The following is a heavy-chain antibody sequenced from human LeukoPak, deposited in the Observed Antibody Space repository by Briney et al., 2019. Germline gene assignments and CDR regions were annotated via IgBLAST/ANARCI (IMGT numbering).Heavy chain of an antibody. Sequence: PGGSLRLSCAASGFTFSSYGMHWVRQAPGKGLEWVAFIRYDGSNKYYADSVKGRFTISRDNSKNTLYLQMNSLRAEDTAVYYCAKDPNKKLVWFGELPNWFDPWGQGTLVTVSS. CDR1: GFTFSSYG. J-gene: IGHJ5*02. D-gene: IGHD3-10*01. CDR2: IRYDGSNK. CDR3: AKDPNKKLVWFGELPNWFDP. V-gene: IGHV3-30*02.